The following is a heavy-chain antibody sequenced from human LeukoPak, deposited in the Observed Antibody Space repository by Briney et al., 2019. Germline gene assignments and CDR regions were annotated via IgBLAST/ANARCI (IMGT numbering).Heavy chain of an antibody. D-gene: IGHD1-26*01. CDR3: ARVGGVGAHRGVDY. Sequence: SETLSLTCAVYGGSFSGYYWSWIRQPPGKGLEWIGEINHSGSTNYNPSLKSRVTISVDTSKNQFSLKLSSVTAADTAVYYCARVGGVGAHRGVDYWGQGTLVTVSS. J-gene: IGHJ4*02. V-gene: IGHV4-34*01. CDR2: INHSGST. CDR1: GGSFSGYY.